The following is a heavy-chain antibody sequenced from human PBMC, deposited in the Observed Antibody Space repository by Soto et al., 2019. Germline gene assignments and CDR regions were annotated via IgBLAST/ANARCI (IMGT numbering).Heavy chain of an antibody. Sequence: SETLSLTCAVSGGSISSGGYSWSWIRQPPVKGLEWIGYIYHSGSTYYNPSLKSRVTISVDRSKNQFSLKLSSVTAADTAVYYCAKYGGYFDYWGQGTLVTV. CDR1: GGSISSGGYS. CDR3: AKYGGYFDY. J-gene: IGHJ4*02. V-gene: IGHV4-30-2*01. CDR2: IYHSGST. D-gene: IGHD4-17*01.